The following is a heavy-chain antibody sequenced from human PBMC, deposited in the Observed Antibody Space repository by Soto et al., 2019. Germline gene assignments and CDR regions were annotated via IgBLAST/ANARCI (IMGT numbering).Heavy chain of an antibody. Sequence: ASVKVSCKASGYTFTSYAMHWVRQAPGQRLEWMGWINAGNGSTKYSQKFQGRVTITRDTSASTAYMELSSLRSEDTAVYYCARSTEISNFDYWGQGTLVTVSS. CDR3: ARSTEISNFDY. V-gene: IGHV1-3*01. CDR2: INAGNGST. CDR1: GYTFTSYA. J-gene: IGHJ4*02.